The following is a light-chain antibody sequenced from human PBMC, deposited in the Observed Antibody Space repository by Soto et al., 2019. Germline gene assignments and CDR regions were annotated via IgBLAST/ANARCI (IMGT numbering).Light chain of an antibody. CDR3: QQYDQWPIT. J-gene: IGKJ5*01. CDR1: QSVTSNY. V-gene: IGKV3-20*01. CDR2: DAS. Sequence: EIVLTQSPGTLSLSPGERATLSCRASQSVTSNYLAWYQQKPGQAPRLLIYDASSRATGIPDRFSGSGSGTEFSFTVTSLQSEDFAVYYCQQYDQWPITFGQGTRLEIK.